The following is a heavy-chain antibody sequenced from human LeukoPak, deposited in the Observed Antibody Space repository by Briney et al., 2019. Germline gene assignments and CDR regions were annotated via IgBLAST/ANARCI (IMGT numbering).Heavy chain of an antibody. CDR2: ISDSGAYT. CDR1: GFTFSTYT. D-gene: IGHD2-21*01. Sequence: AGGSLRLSCAAAGFTFSTYTMSWVRQAPGKGLQWVSAISDSGAYTYYADSVKGRFTISRDNSKNTLYLQMKSLRADDTAVYYCAKKTCSGGACYSALWFDPWGQGTLDTVSS. CDR3: AKKTCSGGACYSALWFDP. J-gene: IGHJ5*02. V-gene: IGHV3-23*01.